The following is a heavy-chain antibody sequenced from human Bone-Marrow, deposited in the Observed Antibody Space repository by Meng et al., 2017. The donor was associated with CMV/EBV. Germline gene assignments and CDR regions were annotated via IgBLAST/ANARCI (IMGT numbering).Heavy chain of an antibody. J-gene: IGHJ6*02. CDR3: ARLKDIVVVPAATEGDYYYYGMDV. CDR1: GGTFSSYA. D-gene: IGHD2-2*01. V-gene: IGHV1-69*10. CDR2: IIPILGIA. Sequence: SVKVSCKASGGTFSSYAISWVRQAPGQGLEWMGGIIPILGIANYAQKFQGRVTITADKSTSTAYMELSSLRSEDTAVYYCARLKDIVVVPAATEGDYYYYGMDVWGQGPTVTVYS.